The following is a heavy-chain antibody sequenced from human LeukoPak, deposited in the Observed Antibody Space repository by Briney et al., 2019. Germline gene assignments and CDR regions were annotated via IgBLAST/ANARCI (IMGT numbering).Heavy chain of an antibody. CDR2: INPGGST. Sequence: SETLSLTCAVFGGSFSGYYLSWIRQPPGKGLEWIGEINPGGSTDHNPSLKSRVTISMDTSKNQFSLKLSSVTAADTAVYYCARVGDWFDPWGQGTLVTVSS. CDR3: ARVGDWFDP. D-gene: IGHD3-10*01. J-gene: IGHJ5*02. CDR1: GGSFSGYY. V-gene: IGHV4-34*01.